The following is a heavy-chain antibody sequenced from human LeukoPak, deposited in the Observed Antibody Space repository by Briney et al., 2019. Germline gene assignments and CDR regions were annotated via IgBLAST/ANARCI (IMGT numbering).Heavy chain of an antibody. J-gene: IGHJ4*02. Sequence: PSETLSLTCAVYGGSFSGYYWSWIRQPPGKGLEWIGEINHSGSTNYNPSLKSRDTISVDTSKNQFSLKLSSVTAADTAVYYCARGSSQLWYLDYGFGYWGQGTLVTVSS. D-gene: IGHD5-18*01. V-gene: IGHV4-34*01. CDR3: ARGSSQLWYLDYGFGY. CDR2: INHSGST. CDR1: GGSFSGYY.